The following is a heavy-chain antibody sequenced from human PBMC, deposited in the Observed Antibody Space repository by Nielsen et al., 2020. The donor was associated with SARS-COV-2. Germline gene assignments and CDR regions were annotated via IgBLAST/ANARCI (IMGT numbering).Heavy chain of an antibody. J-gene: IGHJ4*02. CDR2: ISYDGSNK. D-gene: IGHD5-18*01. CDR3: AKASYGLPFFDY. CDR1: GFTFSSYG. V-gene: IGHV3-30*18. Sequence: GGSLRLSCAASGFTFSSYGMHWVRQTPGKGLEWVAVISYDGSNKYYADSVKGRFTISRDNSKNTLYLQMNSLRAEDTAVYYCAKASYGLPFFDYWGQGTLVTVSS.